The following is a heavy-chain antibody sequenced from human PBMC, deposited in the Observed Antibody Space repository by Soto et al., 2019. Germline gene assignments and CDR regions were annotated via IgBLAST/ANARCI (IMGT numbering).Heavy chain of an antibody. CDR1: GFTFSSYA. V-gene: IGHV3-23*01. CDR3: AKDQGSGFINYYYGMDV. Sequence: GGSLSLSCAASGFTFSSYAMSWVRQAPGKGLEWVSVISGSGGSTYFADSVKGRFTISRDNSKNTLYLQMNSLRAEDTAVYYCAKDQGSGFINYYYGMDVWXQGTTVTVSS. CDR2: ISGSGGST. J-gene: IGHJ6*02. D-gene: IGHD3-10*01.